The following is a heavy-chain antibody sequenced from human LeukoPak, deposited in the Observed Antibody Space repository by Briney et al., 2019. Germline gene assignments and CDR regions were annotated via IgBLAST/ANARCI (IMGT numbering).Heavy chain of an antibody. CDR2: IYTSGST. V-gene: IGHV4-61*02. D-gene: IGHD1-26*01. CDR3: ARDIDLIVGATRDYGMDV. J-gene: IGHJ6*02. CDR1: GGSISSGSYY. Sequence: SETLSLTCTVSGGSISSGSYYWSWIRQPAGKGLEWIGRIYTSGSTNYNPSLKSRVTISVDTSKNQFSLKLSSVTAADTAVYYCARDIDLIVGATRDYGMDVWGQGTTVTVSS.